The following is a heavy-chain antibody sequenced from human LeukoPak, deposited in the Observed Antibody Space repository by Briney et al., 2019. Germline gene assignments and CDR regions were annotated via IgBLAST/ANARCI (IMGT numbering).Heavy chain of an antibody. V-gene: IGHV4-34*01. Sequence: PSETLSLTCAVYGGSFSGYYWSWIRQPPGKGLEWIGEINHSGSTNYNPSLKSRVTISVDTSKNQFSLKLSSVTAADTAVYYCARGPNSETYSSGWYDFDYWGQGTLVTVSS. CDR2: INHSGST. CDR3: ARGPNSETYSSGWYDFDY. D-gene: IGHD6-19*01. J-gene: IGHJ4*02. CDR1: GGSFSGYY.